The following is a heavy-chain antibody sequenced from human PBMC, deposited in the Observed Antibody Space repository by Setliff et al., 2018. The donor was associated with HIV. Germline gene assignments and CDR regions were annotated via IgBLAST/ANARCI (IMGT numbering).Heavy chain of an antibody. CDR1: GLSISSNYY. J-gene: IGHJ4*02. CDR3: ARDPRGLLSPVPRGYFDY. D-gene: IGHD3-22*01. V-gene: IGHV4-38-2*02. CDR2: IYHSGTA. Sequence: PSETLSLTCNVSGLSISSNYYWGWVRQPPGRGLEWIGNIYHSGTAYYNPSFKTRVAISIDTSKNYVSLKLRSLTAADTAIYYCARDPRGLLSPVPRGYFDYWGQGALVTVSS.